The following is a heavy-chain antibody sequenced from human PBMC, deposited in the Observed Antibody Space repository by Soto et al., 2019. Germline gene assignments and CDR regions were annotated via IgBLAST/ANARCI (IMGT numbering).Heavy chain of an antibody. CDR3: ARAIYDFWSGYYSGSVGNYMDV. CDR2: IYYSGST. CDR1: GGSISSYY. J-gene: IGHJ6*03. V-gene: IGHV4-59*01. D-gene: IGHD3-3*01. Sequence: QVQLQESGPGLVKPSETLSLTCTVSGGSISSYYWSWIRQPPGKGLEWIGYIYYSGSTNYNPSLKSRVTHSVDTSKNQFSLKLSSVTAADTAVYYCARAIYDFWSGYYSGSVGNYMDVWGKGTTVTVSS.